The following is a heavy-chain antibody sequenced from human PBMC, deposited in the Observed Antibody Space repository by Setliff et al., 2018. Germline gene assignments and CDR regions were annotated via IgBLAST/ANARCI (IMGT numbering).Heavy chain of an antibody. V-gene: IGHV1-2*04. CDR3: ARAGQQLDPYYYGMDV. CDR1: GYAVTGYH. CDR2: INPNTGGT. D-gene: IGHD6-13*01. J-gene: IGHJ6*02. Sequence: ASVKVSCKASGYAVTGYHIHWVRQAPGQGPEWMGWINPNTGGTNYAQKFQGWVTMTRDTSISTAYMELSRLRSDDTAVYYCARAGQQLDPYYYGMDVWGQGTTVTVSS.